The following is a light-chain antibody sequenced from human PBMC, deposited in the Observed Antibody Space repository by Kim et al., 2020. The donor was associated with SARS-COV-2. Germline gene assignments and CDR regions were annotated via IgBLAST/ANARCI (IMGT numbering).Light chain of an antibody. Sequence: APGERATPPCRASQSRSRSYLAWYQQQPGQAPRLLIYGASSRATGIPDRFSGSASGTDFTLTISRLEPEDFAMYYCHQYGSSPRTFGGGTKVDIK. CDR2: GAS. CDR3: HQYGSSPRT. V-gene: IGKV3-20*01. J-gene: IGKJ4*01. CDR1: QSRSRSY.